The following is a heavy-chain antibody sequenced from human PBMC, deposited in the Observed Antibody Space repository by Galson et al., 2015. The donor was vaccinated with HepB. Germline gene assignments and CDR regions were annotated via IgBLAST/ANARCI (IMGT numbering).Heavy chain of an antibody. CDR3: ASPGEKTTVVTPLTY. Sequence: SLRLSCAASGFTFSSYAMHWVRQAPGRGLEWVAVISYDGSNGYYGDSVKGRFTISRDNSKNTLYLQMNSLRGDDTAVYYCASPGEKTTVVTPLTYWGQGTLVTVSS. CDR1: GFTFSSYA. J-gene: IGHJ4*02. V-gene: IGHV3-30-3*01. CDR2: ISYDGSNG. D-gene: IGHD4-23*01.